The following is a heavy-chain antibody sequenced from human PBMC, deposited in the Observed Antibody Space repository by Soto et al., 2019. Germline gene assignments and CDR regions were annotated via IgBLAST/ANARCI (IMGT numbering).Heavy chain of an antibody. J-gene: IGHJ6*02. CDR3: DRISQARYVLYGMDV. CDR1: GYSFTNYW. V-gene: IGHV5-10-1*01. Sequence: GESLKISFNGSGYSFTNYWITWVRQMPGKGLEYMGRVDPSYSDTRYSPSFQGRVTISADKYITTVYLHWSSLHSSDTAILYCDRISQARYVLYGMDVWGQGTKVTVYS. CDR2: VDPSYSDT. D-gene: IGHD2-15*01.